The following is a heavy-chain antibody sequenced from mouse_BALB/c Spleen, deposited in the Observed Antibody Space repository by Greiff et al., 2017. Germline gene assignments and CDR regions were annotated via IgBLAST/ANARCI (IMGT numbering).Heavy chain of an antibody. Sequence: EVQLQQSGPELVKPGASMKISCKASGYSFTGYSMNWVKQSHGKNLEWIGLINPYNGGTSYNQKFKGKATLTVDKSSSTAYMELISLTSEDSAVYYWARRVYDGYYEDAMDYWGQGTSVTVSS. CDR2: INPYNGGT. V-gene: IGHV1-26*01. CDR1: GYSFTGYS. J-gene: IGHJ4*01. CDR3: ARRVYDGYYEDAMDY. D-gene: IGHD2-3*01.